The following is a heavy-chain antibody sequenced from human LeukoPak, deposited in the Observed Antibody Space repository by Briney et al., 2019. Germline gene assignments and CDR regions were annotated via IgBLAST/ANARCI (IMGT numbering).Heavy chain of an antibody. Sequence: GASVKVSCKASGYTFTSYYMHWVRQAPGQGLEWMGIINPSGGSTSYAQKFQGRVTMTRDTSTSTVYMELSSLRSEDTAVYYCARAHPTYYYDSSPPRPPAPYYFDYWGQGTLVTVSS. CDR1: GYTFTSYY. CDR2: INPSGGST. V-gene: IGHV1-46*01. J-gene: IGHJ4*02. CDR3: ARAHPTYYYDSSPPRPPAPYYFDY. D-gene: IGHD3-22*01.